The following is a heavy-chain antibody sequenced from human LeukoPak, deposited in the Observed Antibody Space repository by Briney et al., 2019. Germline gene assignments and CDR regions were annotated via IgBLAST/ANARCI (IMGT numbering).Heavy chain of an antibody. J-gene: IGHJ4*02. CDR1: GYTFTSYY. CDR2: INPSGGST. Sequence: ASVKVSCKASGYTFTSYYMHWVRQAPGQGLEWMGIINPSGGSTSYAQKFQGRVTMTRGTSTSTVYMELSSLRSEDTAVYYCARGGYEYSSSSGYYFDYWGQGTLVTVSS. CDR3: ARGGYEYSSSSGYYFDY. V-gene: IGHV1-46*01. D-gene: IGHD6-6*01.